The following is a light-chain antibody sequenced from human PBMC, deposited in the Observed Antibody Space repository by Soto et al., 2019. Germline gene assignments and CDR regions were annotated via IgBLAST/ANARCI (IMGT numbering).Light chain of an antibody. CDR1: QSVSNNY. Sequence: EIVLTQSPGTLSLSPGERATLSCRASQSVSNNYLAWYQQKPGQAPRLLIYGAYNRATGIQDRFSASGSGTDFTLTIRDVQPEDFALYYCHQRQSWPRTFGQGTKVDIK. J-gene: IGKJ1*01. CDR2: GAY. CDR3: HQRQSWPRT. V-gene: IGKV3-20*01.